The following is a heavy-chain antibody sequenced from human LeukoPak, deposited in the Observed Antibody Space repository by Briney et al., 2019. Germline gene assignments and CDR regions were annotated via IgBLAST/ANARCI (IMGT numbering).Heavy chain of an antibody. J-gene: IGHJ6*02. Sequence: SETLSLTCTVSGGSISSYYWSWIRQPPGKGLEWGGYIYYSGSTNYNPSLKSRVTISVDTSKNQFSLKLSSVTAADTDVYACARVSAAIRYYYYYGMDVWGQGTTVTVSS. CDR1: GGSISSYY. CDR3: ARVSAAIRYYYYYGMDV. V-gene: IGHV4-59*01. CDR2: IYYSGST. D-gene: IGHD2-2*02.